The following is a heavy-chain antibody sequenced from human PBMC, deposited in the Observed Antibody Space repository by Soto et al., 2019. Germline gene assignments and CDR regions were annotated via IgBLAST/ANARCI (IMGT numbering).Heavy chain of an antibody. CDR2: VYKSGGT. CDR1: GGSISSSTYY. J-gene: IGHJ4*02. CDR3: ARHHDAGYYFDY. Sequence: SETLSLTCSVSGGSISSSTYYWVWIRQSPGKGLEWIGRVYKSGGTYYNPSLKSRVSMSVDTPNNQFSLKINSVTAADTALYYCARHHDAGYYFDYWGQGILVTVSS. V-gene: IGHV4-39*01.